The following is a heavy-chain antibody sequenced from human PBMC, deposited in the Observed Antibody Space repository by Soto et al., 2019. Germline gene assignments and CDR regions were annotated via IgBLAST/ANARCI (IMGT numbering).Heavy chain of an antibody. CDR1: GFTFSSYA. D-gene: IGHD4-17*01. CDR3: AKVVAVTQGYLDY. Sequence: PGGSLRLSCAASGFTFSSYAMSWVRQAPGKGLGWVSAISGSGGSTYYADSVKGRFTISRDNSKNTLYLQMNSLRAEDTAVYYCAKVVAVTQGYLDYWGQGTLVTVSS. V-gene: IGHV3-23*01. J-gene: IGHJ4*02. CDR2: ISGSGGST.